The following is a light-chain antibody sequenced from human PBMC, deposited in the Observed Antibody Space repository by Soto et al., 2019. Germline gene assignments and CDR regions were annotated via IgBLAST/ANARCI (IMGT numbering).Light chain of an antibody. CDR2: GAS. CDR3: QQYGSSPPIT. CDR1: QSVSSN. Sequence: ITMKQSPATLSVSTGERATLSCRASQSVSSNLAWYQQKPGQAPRLLISGASTRATGIPARFSGSGSGTEFTLTISRLEPDDFAVYYCQQYGSSPPITFGQGTLLEIK. J-gene: IGKJ5*01. V-gene: IGKV3-15*01.